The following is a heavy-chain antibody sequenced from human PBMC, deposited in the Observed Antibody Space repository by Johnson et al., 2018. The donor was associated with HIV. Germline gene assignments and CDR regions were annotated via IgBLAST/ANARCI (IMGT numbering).Heavy chain of an antibody. CDR3: ARDRGGGTEAGAFDI. CDR1: GFTFSDCY. D-gene: IGHD2-15*01. V-gene: IGHV3-11*04. Sequence: QVQLVESGGGLVKPGGSLRLSCAASGFTFSDCYMSWIRQAPGKGLEWVSYLSSSGSEKYYADSVKGRFTISRDNSKNTLYLQMNSLRAEDTAVYYCARDRGGGTEAGAFDIWGQGTMVTVSS. J-gene: IGHJ3*02. CDR2: LSSSGSEK.